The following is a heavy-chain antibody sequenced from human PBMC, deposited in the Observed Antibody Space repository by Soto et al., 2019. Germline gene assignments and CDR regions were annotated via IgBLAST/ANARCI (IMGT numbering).Heavy chain of an antibody. J-gene: IGHJ4*02. CDR1: GYTFTSYD. D-gene: IGHD5-18*01. V-gene: IGHV1-8*01. CDR3: AGGHSYGYYFDY. CDR2: MNPNSGNT. Sequence: EASVKVSCKASGYTFTSYDINWVRQATGQGLEWMGWMNPNSGNTGYAQKFQGRVTMTRNTSISTAYMELSSLRSEDTAVYYCAGGHSYGYYFDYWGQGTLVTVSA.